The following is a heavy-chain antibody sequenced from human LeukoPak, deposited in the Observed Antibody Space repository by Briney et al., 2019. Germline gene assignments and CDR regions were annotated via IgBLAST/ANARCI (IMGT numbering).Heavy chain of an antibody. D-gene: IGHD5-24*01. CDR3: TKRDGQGFEY. Sequence: RGSLRLRCAASGFSFSTSMMSWVRRVPGQGLEWVSTILQDAENTYYADSVRGRFTISRDNFKDTLFLQMSSLRAEDTAIYCCTKRDGQGFEYWGQGALVTVSS. CDR1: GFSFSTSM. CDR2: ILQDAENT. V-gene: IGHV3-23*01. J-gene: IGHJ4*02.